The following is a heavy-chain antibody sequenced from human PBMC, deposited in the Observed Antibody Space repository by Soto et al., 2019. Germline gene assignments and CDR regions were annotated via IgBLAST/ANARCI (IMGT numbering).Heavy chain of an antibody. D-gene: IGHD3-16*02. Sequence: VKVSCKASGYTFTSYGISWVRQAPGQGLEWMGWISAYNGNTNYAQKLQGRVTMTTDTSTSTAYMELRSLRSDDTAVYYCARDKYYDYVWGSYRPPPGYFDYWGQGTLVTVSS. CDR3: ARDKYYDYVWGSYRPPPGYFDY. CDR1: GYTFTSYG. CDR2: ISAYNGNT. J-gene: IGHJ4*02. V-gene: IGHV1-18*01.